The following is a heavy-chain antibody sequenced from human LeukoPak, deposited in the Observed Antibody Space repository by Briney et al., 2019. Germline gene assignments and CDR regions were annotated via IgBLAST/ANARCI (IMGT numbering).Heavy chain of an antibody. CDR1: GGSISHYY. D-gene: IGHD2-8*02. J-gene: IGHJ4*02. Sequence: PSETLSLTCTVSGGSISHYYWSWIRQAPAKGLEWIGYIYYSGSTNYNPSLKSRVTISVDTSKNQFSLNLSSVTAADTAVYYCARGSDGVSESDYYFDYWGQGTLVTVSS. CDR3: ARGSDGVSESDYYFDY. CDR2: IYYSGST. V-gene: IGHV4-59*01.